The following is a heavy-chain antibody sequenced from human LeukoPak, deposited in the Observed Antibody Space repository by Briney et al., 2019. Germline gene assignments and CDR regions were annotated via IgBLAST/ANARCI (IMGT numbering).Heavy chain of an antibody. CDR1: GFTFSSYW. V-gene: IGHV3-30*18. J-gene: IGHJ4*02. D-gene: IGHD5-18*01. CDR2: ISYNGSNK. CDR3: AKDGGYSYGLRLPFPDY. Sequence: GGSLRLSCAASGFTFSSYWMSWVRQAPGKGLEWVAVISYNGSNKYYADSVKGRFTISRDNSKNTLYLQMNSLRAEDTAVYYCAKDGGYSYGLRLPFPDYWGQGTLVTVSS.